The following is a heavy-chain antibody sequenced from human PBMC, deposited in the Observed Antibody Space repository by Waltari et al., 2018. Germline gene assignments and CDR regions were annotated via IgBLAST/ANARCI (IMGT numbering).Heavy chain of an antibody. CDR1: EFTCRAYP. Sequence: QVQLVESGGGVVQPGRSLRLSCAAPEFTCRAYPRHWVRQAPGKGLEWVAVISYNERNIYYVDSVKGRFTISRDNSKKMLYLQMNSLRAEDTAVYYCARDYCDRTYCHGMDVWGQGTTVTVSS. J-gene: IGHJ6*02. CDR3: ARDYCDRTYCHGMDV. V-gene: IGHV3-30*04. D-gene: IGHD3-22*01. CDR2: ISYNERNI.